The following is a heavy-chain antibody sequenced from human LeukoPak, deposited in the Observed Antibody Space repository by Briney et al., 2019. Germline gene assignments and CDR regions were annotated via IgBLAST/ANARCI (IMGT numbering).Heavy chain of an antibody. CDR3: AKDIRSSGWSLALDY. J-gene: IGHJ4*02. Sequence: GGSLRLSCAASGFTFSSYSMNWVRQAPGKGLEWVSSISSSSSYIYYADSVKGRFTISRDNAKNSLYLQMNSLRAEDMALYYCAKDIRSSGWSLALDYWGQGTLVTVSS. CDR1: GFTFSSYS. D-gene: IGHD6-19*01. V-gene: IGHV3-21*04. CDR2: ISSSSSYI.